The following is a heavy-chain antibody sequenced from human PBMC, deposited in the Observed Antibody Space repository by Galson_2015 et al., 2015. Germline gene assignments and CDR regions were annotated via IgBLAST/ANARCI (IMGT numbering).Heavy chain of an antibody. CDR3: ARANLRYCSGGSCHPSWALDI. D-gene: IGHD2-15*01. CDR2: IYYSGIT. Sequence: SETLSLTCTVSGGSISSYSWSWIRQPPGKGLECIGYIYYSGITNYNPSLKSRVTISVDTSKNQFSLKLSSVTAADTAVYYCARANLRYCSGGSCHPSWALDIWGQGTMVTVSS. CDR1: GGSISSYS. J-gene: IGHJ3*02. V-gene: IGHV4-59*01.